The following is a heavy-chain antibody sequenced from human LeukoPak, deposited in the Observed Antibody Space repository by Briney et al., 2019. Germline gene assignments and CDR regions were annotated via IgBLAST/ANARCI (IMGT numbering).Heavy chain of an antibody. CDR1: GFTFNSYA. V-gene: IGHV3-30-3*01. CDR3: AREFGHNRWYFDY. Sequence: GGSLRLSCAASGFTFNSYAMHWVRQAPGKGLEWVAVISYDGSNKYYADSVKGRFTISRDNSLNTLHLQMNSLRTEDTAVYYCAREFGHNRWYFDYWGQGALVTVSS. D-gene: IGHD5-24*01. CDR2: ISYDGSNK. J-gene: IGHJ4*02.